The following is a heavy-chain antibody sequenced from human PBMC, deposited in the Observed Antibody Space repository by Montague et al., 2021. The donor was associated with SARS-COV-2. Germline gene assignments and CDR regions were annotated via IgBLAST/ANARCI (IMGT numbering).Heavy chain of an antibody. D-gene: IGHD3-22*01. CDR1: GGSFSDYH. V-gene: IGHV4-34*01. CDR3: ARGLTDISMIVVVLLGASHYFDS. CDR2: INHSGNT. J-gene: IGHJ4*02. Sequence: SETLSLTCAVYGGSFSDYHWSWIRQPPGQGLEWIGEINHSGNTNYNPSXXSQVTISRDTSKSQFSLKLRSVTAADTAVYYCARGLTDISMIVVVLLGASHYFDSCGQGTLVTVSS.